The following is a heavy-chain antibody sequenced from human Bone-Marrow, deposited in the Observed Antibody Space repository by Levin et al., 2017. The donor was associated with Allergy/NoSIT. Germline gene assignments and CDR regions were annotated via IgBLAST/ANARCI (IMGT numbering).Heavy chain of an antibody. D-gene: IGHD1-26*01. CDR3: AKGGATSAYYFDY. V-gene: IGHV3-23*01. CDR1: GFTFSSYA. J-gene: IGHJ4*02. CDR2: ISGSGGST. Sequence: PGESLKISCAASGFTFSSYAMSWVRQAPGKGLEWVSAISGSGGSTYYADSVKGRFTISRDNSKNTLYLQMNSLRAEDTALYYCAKGGATSAYYFDYWGQGTLVTVSS.